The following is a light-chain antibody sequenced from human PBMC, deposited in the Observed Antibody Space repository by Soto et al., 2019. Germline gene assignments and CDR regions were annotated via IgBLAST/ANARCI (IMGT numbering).Light chain of an antibody. CDR2: AAS. CDR1: QSISNH. CDR3: QQSYSSPPT. Sequence: DIQMTQSPSSVSASLGDTVTITCRASQSISNHLNWYQQKPGKAPKLLIFAASSLQSGVPSRFSGSRSGPDFTLTISSLQPEDFATYYCQQSYSSPPTFGQGTKVDIK. J-gene: IGKJ1*01. V-gene: IGKV1-39*01.